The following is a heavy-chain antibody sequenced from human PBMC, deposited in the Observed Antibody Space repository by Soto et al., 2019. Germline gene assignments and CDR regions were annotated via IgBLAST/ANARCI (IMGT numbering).Heavy chain of an antibody. CDR3: ARETRITMIVVGAGAFDI. V-gene: IGHV1-46*03. Sequence: ALVKVSCKASGYTFTSYYMHWVRQAPGQGLEWTGIINPSGGSTSYAQKFQGRVTMTRDTSTSTVYMELSSLRSEDTAVYYCARETRITMIVVGAGAFDIWGQGTMVTV. J-gene: IGHJ3*02. CDR2: INPSGGST. D-gene: IGHD3-22*01. CDR1: GYTFTSYY.